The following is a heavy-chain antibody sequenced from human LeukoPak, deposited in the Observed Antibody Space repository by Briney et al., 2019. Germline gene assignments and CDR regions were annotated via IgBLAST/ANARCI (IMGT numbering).Heavy chain of an antibody. CDR3: ARDSSSINWFDP. CDR2: IYYSGST. D-gene: IGHD6-6*01. CDR1: GGSISSGGYY. J-gene: IGHJ5*02. V-gene: IGHV4-31*03. Sequence: SETLSLTCTVSGGSISSGGYYWSWIRQHPGKGLEWIGYIYYSGSTYYNPSLKSRVTISVDTSKYQFSLKLSSVTAADTAVYYCARDSSSINWFDPWGQGTLVTVSS.